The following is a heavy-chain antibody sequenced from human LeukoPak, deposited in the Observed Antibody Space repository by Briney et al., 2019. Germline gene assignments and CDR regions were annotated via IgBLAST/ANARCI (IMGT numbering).Heavy chain of an antibody. V-gene: IGHV1-2*04. CDR3: ARRAPVGATMKNAFDI. Sequence: ASVKVSCKASGYTFTGYYMHWVRQAPGQGLEWMEWINPNSGGTNYAQKFQGWVTMTRDTSIRTAYMELSRLRSDDTAVYYCARRAPVGATMKNAFDIWGQGTMVTVSS. D-gene: IGHD5-12*01. J-gene: IGHJ3*02. CDR2: INPNSGGT. CDR1: GYTFTGYY.